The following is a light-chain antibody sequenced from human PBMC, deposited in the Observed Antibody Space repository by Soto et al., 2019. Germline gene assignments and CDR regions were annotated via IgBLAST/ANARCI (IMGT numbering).Light chain of an antibody. Sequence: EIVLTQSPGTLSLSPGGRATLSCRASQSISDTLAWYQQKPGQAPRLLIHGASSRATGIPDRFSGSGSGTDFTLTISRLEPEDFAVYYCQQYGRSPTTFGQGTKVDIK. CDR1: QSISDT. J-gene: IGKJ1*01. CDR3: QQYGRSPTT. V-gene: IGKV3-20*01. CDR2: GAS.